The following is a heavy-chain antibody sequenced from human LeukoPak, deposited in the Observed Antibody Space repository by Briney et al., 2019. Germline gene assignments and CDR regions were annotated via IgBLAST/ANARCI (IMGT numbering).Heavy chain of an antibody. CDR3: ARRITTVNEWGDFDI. D-gene: IGHD4-11*01. CDR2: ISGSGDST. CDR1: GFTFSSYV. Sequence: PGGSLRLSCAASGFTFSSYVMNWVRQAPGKGLECVSTISGSGDSTYYADSVKGRFTISRDNSKSTLYLQMNSLRAEDTAVYYCARRITTVNEWGDFDIWGQGTMVTVST. J-gene: IGHJ3*02. V-gene: IGHV3-23*01.